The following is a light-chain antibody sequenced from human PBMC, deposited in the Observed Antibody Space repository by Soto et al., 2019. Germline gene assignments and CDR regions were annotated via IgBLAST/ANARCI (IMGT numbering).Light chain of an antibody. CDR2: GAS. Sequence: AIQMTQSPSSLSASVGARVTITCRASQDISDDVGWYQQTPGKAPKLLIYGASRLQSGVPSRFSGSGSGAAFTLTITSLRPEDSATYYCLQNHNYPRTFGQGTKVDIK. J-gene: IGKJ1*01. V-gene: IGKV1-6*01. CDR3: LQNHNYPRT. CDR1: QDISDD.